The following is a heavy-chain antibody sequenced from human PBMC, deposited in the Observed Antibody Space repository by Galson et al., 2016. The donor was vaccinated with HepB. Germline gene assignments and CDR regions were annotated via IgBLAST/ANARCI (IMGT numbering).Heavy chain of an antibody. V-gene: IGHV3-66*01. CDR3: VGDPPSSGWAFDP. Sequence: SLRLSCAASGLVVRKSYISWVRQVPGKGLEWISATFSDFAGGDSYFADSVKGRFTISRDNSIYTSYLQMSSLRVEDTAVYYCVGDPPSSGWAFDPWGQGTLVTVSS. CDR1: GLVVRKSY. CDR2: TFSDFAGGDS. D-gene: IGHD6-19*01. J-gene: IGHJ5*02.